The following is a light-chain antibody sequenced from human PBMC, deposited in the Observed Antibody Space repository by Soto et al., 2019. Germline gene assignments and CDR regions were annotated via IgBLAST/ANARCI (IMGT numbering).Light chain of an antibody. J-gene: IGLJ2*01. Sequence: QSALTQPASVSGSPGQSITISCTGTSSDVGGYNYVSWYQQHPGKAPKLMIYDVSNRPSGVSNHFSGSKSGNTASLTTSGLQAEDEADYYCSSYTSSSTLVVFGGGTKLTVL. CDR3: SSYTSSSTLVV. CDR1: SSDVGGYNY. CDR2: DVS. V-gene: IGLV2-14*01.